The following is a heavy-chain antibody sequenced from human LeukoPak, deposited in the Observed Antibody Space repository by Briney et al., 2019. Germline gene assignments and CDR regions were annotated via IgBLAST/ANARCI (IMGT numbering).Heavy chain of an antibody. V-gene: IGHV3-23*01. CDR2: ISGSGGST. CDR1: GSTFSSYG. Sequence: PGGSLRLSCAASGSTFSSYGMSWVRQAPGKGRGWVSSISGSGGSTCYADTVKGRFPISRDNSKNTLYLQRNSLRAEDTAVYYCAKGREIFAYWGQGTLVTVSS. J-gene: IGHJ4*02. CDR3: AKGREIFAY.